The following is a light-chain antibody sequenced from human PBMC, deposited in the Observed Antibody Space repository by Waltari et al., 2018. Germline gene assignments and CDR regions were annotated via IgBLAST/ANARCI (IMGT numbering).Light chain of an antibody. V-gene: IGKV3-20*01. Sequence: IVLTQSPGTLSLSPGDTGTLSCRASQSLSSSYLAWYRQRPGQAPRLLIYGSSNRATGIPDRFSGSGSGTHFTLIISGLEPEDSAVYYCQQSYSTPKTFGQGTKVEIK. CDR1: QSLSSSY. CDR2: GSS. J-gene: IGKJ1*01. CDR3: QQSYSTPKT.